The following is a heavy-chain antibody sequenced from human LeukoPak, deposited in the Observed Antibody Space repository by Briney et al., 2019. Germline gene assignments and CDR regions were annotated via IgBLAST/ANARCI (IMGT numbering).Heavy chain of an antibody. V-gene: IGHV4-31*03. CDR1: GGSISSGGYY. CDR3: ARGSSINYYMDV. CDR2: IYYSGST. Sequence: SETLSLTCTVSGGSISSGGYYWSWIRQHPGKGLERIGYIYYSGSTYYNPSLKSRVTISVDTSKNQFSLKLSSVTAADTAVYYCARGSSINYYMDVWGKGTTVTVSS. D-gene: IGHD2-2*01. J-gene: IGHJ6*03.